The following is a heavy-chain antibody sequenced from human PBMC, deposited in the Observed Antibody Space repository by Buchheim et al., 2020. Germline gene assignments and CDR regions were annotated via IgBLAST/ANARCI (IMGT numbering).Heavy chain of an antibody. J-gene: IGHJ6*02. CDR2: IKQDGREK. CDR1: GLTFSSYW. Sequence: EVQLVESGGGLVQPGGSLRLSCAASGLTFSSYWMSWVRQAPGKGLEWVANIKQDGREKYYVDSVKGRVTISRHNAKNSLYLQMNSLRAEDTAVYYCARVAYGMDVWGQGTT. CDR3: ARVAYGMDV. V-gene: IGHV3-7*03.